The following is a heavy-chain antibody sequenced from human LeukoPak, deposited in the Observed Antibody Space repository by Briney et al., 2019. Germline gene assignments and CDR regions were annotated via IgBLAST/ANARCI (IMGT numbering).Heavy chain of an antibody. Sequence: GGSLRLSCAASGFTFSSYSMNWVRQAPGKGLEWVSYISSSSTTIYYADSVEGRFTISRDNAKNSLFLQMNSLRAEDTAVYYCARTYSSGWYGAFDIWGQGTVVTVSS. D-gene: IGHD6-19*01. CDR1: GFTFSSYS. CDR3: ARTYSSGWYGAFDI. V-gene: IGHV3-48*01. J-gene: IGHJ3*02. CDR2: ISSSSTTI.